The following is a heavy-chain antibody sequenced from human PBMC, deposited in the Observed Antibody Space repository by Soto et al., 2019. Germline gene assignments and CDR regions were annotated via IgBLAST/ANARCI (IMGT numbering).Heavy chain of an antibody. CDR2: FDPEDGET. V-gene: IGHV1-24*01. Sequence: GAPVKVSCEVSGYSLTELSMHWLRQAPGKRLEWMGGFDPEDGETIYAQKLQGRVTMTTDTSTSTAYMELRSLRSDDPAVYYCARDLGGYCSGGSGDAISEGSDFFGYWGQGTLVTVSS. D-gene: IGHD2-15*01. CDR3: ARDLGGYCSGGSGDAISEGSDFFGY. CDR1: GYSLTELS. J-gene: IGHJ4*02.